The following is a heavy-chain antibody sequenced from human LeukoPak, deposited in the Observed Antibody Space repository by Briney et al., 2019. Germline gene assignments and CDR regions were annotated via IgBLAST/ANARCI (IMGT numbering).Heavy chain of an antibody. CDR3: ARPSGDFWSGYHYYMDV. V-gene: IGHV4-39*07. CDR1: GGSISSGLYY. J-gene: IGHJ6*03. CDR2: INHSGST. D-gene: IGHD3-3*01. Sequence: SQTLSLTCTVSGGSISSGLYYWSWIRQPPGKGLEWIGEINHSGSTNYNPSLKSRVTISVDTSKNQFSLKLSSVTAADTAVYYCARPSGDFWSGYHYYMDVWGKGTTVTVSS.